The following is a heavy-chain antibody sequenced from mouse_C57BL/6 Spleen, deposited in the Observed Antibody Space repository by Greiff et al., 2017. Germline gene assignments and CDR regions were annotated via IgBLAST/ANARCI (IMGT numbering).Heavy chain of an antibody. CDR2: IYPGDGDT. Sequence: VKLMESGAELVKPGASVKISCKASGYAFSSYWMNWVKQRPGKGLEWIGQIYPGDGDTNYNGKFKGKATLTADKSSSTAYMQLSSLTSEDSAVYFCARYDGSSYFDYWGQGTTLTVSS. CDR1: GYAFSSYW. D-gene: IGHD1-1*01. CDR3: ARYDGSSYFDY. V-gene: IGHV1-80*01. J-gene: IGHJ2*01.